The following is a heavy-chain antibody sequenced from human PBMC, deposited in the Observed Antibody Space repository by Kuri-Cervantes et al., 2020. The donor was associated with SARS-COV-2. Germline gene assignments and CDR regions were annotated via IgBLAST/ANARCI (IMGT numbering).Heavy chain of an antibody. V-gene: IGHV4-39*07. CDR1: GGSISSSSYY. J-gene: IGHJ5*02. CDR2: VNHNGGA. D-gene: IGHD5-18*01. CDR3: ARLSGYTSGHNWFDP. Sequence: SETLSLTCTVSGGSISSSSYYWGWIRQPPGKGLEWIGEVNHNGGANYNPSLRSRVTISVDPSKAQFSLNLISVTAADTAVYYCARLSGYTSGHNWFDPWGQGTLVTVSS.